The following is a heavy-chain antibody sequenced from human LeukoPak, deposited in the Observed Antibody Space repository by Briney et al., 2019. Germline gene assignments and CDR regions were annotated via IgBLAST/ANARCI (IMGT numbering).Heavy chain of an antibody. CDR1: GFTFDDYA. Sequence: GRSLRLSCAASGFTFDDYAMHWVRQAPGKGLEWVSGISWNSGSIGYADSVKGRFTISRDNAKNSLYLQMNSLRAEDTALYYCAKGEYSSSSSQFQHWGQGTLVTDSS. CDR3: AKGEYSSSSSQFQH. D-gene: IGHD6-6*01. J-gene: IGHJ1*01. CDR2: ISWNSGSI. V-gene: IGHV3-9*01.